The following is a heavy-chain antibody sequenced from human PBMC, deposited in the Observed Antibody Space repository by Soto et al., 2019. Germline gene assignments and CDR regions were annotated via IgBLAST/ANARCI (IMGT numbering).Heavy chain of an antibody. D-gene: IGHD6-25*01. J-gene: IGHJ4*02. CDR2: IKSETDGGAT. V-gene: IGHV3-15*01. CDR1: GFAFNNAW. Sequence: EVQLVESGGRLIKPGGSLRLSCATSGFAFNNAWMNWVRQAPGKGLEWVGLIKSETDGGATYYAAPVKGRFSISTDDSKNTMYLQMNSLRIEDTAVYYCAALGKGASAAYWGQGSLVTVSS. CDR3: AALGKGASAAY.